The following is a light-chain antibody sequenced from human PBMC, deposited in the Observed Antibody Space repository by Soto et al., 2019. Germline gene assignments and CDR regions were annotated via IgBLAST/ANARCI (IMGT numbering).Light chain of an antibody. CDR1: SSDIGIYNF. CDR2: DVT. Sequence: QSALTQPPSVSGSPGQSVSISCTGTSSDIGIYNFVSWYQHHPGKAPKLMLYDVTKRPSGIPDRFSGSKSGNTASLTISGLQPEDEADYFCCSYAGRYDVLFGGGTKLTVL. CDR3: CSYAGRYDVL. V-gene: IGLV2-11*01. J-gene: IGLJ2*01.